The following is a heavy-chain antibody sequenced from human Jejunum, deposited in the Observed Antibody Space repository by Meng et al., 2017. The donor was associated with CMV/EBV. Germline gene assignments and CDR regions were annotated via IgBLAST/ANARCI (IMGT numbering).Heavy chain of an antibody. V-gene: IGHV4-30-4*01. D-gene: IGHD3-22*01. CDR1: GGSINRGVYY. CDR3: VRDRFDSGNYVFDY. CDR2: IHYSGIT. J-gene: IGHJ4*02. Sequence: SGGSINRGVYYWSWIRQPPGKGLEWIGYIHYSGITYYNPSLKSRVTISIDTSKNQFSLNLSSVTAADTAVYFCVRDRFDSGNYVFDYWGQGTLVTVSS.